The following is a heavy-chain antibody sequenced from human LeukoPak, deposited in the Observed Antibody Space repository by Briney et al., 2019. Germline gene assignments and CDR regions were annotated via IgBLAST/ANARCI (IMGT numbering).Heavy chain of an antibody. CDR3: AREGDSGTYDY. CDR1: GFTVSSNY. Sequence: GGSLRLSCAASGFTVSSNYMSWVRQAPGKGLEWVSVIYSGGSTYYADSVKGRFTISRDNPKNTLYLQMGSLRTEDMAVYYCAREGDSGTYDYWGQGTLVTVSS. CDR2: IYSGGST. J-gene: IGHJ4*02. V-gene: IGHV3-66*01. D-gene: IGHD3-10*01.